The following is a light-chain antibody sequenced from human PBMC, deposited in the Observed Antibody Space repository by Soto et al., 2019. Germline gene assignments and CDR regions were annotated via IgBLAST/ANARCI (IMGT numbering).Light chain of an antibody. V-gene: IGLV2-14*01. CDR3: SSYTSSSIPVV. CDR1: SSDVGGYNY. CDR2: DVS. J-gene: IGLJ2*01. Sequence: QSALTQPASVSGSPGQSITISCTGTSSDVGGYNYVSWYQQHPGKAPKLMIYDVSNRPSGVSNRFSGSKSGNTASLTISGLRAEDEADYYCSSYTSSSIPVVFGGGTQLTVL.